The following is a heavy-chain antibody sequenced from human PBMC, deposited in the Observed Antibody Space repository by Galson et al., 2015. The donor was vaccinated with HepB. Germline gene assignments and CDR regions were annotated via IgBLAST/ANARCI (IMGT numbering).Heavy chain of an antibody. CDR2: IRGSDGRT. J-gene: IGHJ4*02. Sequence: SLRLSCAASGFTFSSYAMSWVRQAPGKGLEWVSAIRGSDGRTFYADSVRGRFTISRDNSKNTLYLQMNSLRAEDTAVYYCAKTYDTSGYYESDYWGQGTLVTVSS. CDR1: GFTFSSYA. D-gene: IGHD3-22*01. V-gene: IGHV3-23*01. CDR3: AKTYDTSGYYESDY.